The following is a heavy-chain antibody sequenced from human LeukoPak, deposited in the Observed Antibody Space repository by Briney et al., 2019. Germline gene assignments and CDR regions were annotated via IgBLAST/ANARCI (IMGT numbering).Heavy chain of an antibody. CDR2: ISGSGVST. D-gene: IGHD6-6*01. Sequence: GGSLRLSCAASGFIFSHYAMSWVRQAPGKGLEWVSAISGSGVSTYYADSVKDRFTISRDNSKKTLYLQMSSLRAEDTAVYYCVKDRYSSSSAGDYWGQGTLVTVSS. CDR3: VKDRYSSSSAGDY. CDR1: GFIFSHYA. V-gene: IGHV3-23*01. J-gene: IGHJ4*02.